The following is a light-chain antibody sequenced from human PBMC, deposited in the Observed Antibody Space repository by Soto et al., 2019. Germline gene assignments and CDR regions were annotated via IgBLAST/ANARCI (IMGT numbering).Light chain of an antibody. CDR3: QQSYSTPPLT. Sequence: DIQMTPSPSSLSASVGDRVTITCRASQSISSYLNWYQQKPGKAPQLLIYAASSLQSGVPSRFSGSGSATDVTLTISSLQQEDFATYYCQQSYSTPPLTFGGGTKVEIK. CDR2: AAS. CDR1: QSISSY. V-gene: IGKV1-39*01. J-gene: IGKJ4*01.